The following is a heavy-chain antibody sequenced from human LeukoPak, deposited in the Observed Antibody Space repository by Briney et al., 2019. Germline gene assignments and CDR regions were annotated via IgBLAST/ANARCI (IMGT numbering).Heavy chain of an antibody. CDR2: IRKDGGET. V-gene: IGHV3-7*03. CDR3: ARHASGQPFDY. J-gene: IGHJ4*02. D-gene: IGHD6-19*01. Sequence: AGSLRLSCAASGFPISNYWRNWVRQAPGNALEWVAYIRKDGGETYYVASVKGRFTISRASAKNSPHLQMDSLRAEDTAVYYCARHASGQPFDYWGQGTLVTVSS. CDR1: GFPISNYW.